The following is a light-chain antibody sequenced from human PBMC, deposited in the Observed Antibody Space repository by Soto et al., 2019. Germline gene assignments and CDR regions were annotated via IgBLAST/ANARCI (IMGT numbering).Light chain of an antibody. J-gene: IGKJ4*01. CDR3: QQYYDLLT. V-gene: IGKV4-1*01. Sequence: DIVMTQSPGSLAVSLGERATINCRSSQSVLYSSNNKDSIAWYQQKPGQPPRLLIYWASTRESGVPDRFSGGGSGTDFTLTISSLQAEDVAVYYCQQYYDLLTFGGGTKVEIK. CDR2: WAS. CDR1: QSVLYSSNNKDS.